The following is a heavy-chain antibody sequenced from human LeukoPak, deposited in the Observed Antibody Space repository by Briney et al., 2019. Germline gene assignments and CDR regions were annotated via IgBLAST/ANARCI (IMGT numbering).Heavy chain of an antibody. CDR1: GYTFTSYG. J-gene: IGHJ4*02. Sequence: ASVKVSCKASGYTFTSYGISWVRQAPGQGLEWMGWISAYNGNTNYAQKLQGRVTMTTDTSTSTAYVELRSLRSDDTAVYYRARDRMITFGGAHYTHWGQGTLVTVSS. D-gene: IGHD3-16*01. V-gene: IGHV1-18*01. CDR2: ISAYNGNT. CDR3: ARDRMITFGGAHYTH.